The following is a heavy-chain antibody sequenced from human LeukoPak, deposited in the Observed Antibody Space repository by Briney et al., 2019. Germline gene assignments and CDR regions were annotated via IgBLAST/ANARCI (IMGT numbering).Heavy chain of an antibody. CDR1: GFTFSSYG. CDR3: AKDEVWSGYYNDAFDI. D-gene: IGHD3-3*01. V-gene: IGHV3-30*02. CDR2: IRYDGSNK. J-gene: IGHJ3*02. Sequence: GGSLRLSCAASGFTFSSYGMHWVRQAPGKGLEWVAFIRYDGSNKYYADSVKGRFTISRDNSKNTLYLQMNSLRAEDTAVYYCAKDEVWSGYYNDAFDIWGQGTMVTVSS.